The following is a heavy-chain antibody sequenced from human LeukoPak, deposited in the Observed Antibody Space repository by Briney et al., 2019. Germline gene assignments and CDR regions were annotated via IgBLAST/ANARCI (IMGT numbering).Heavy chain of an antibody. CDR2: ISSSSSYI. J-gene: IGHJ3*02. V-gene: IGHV3-21*01. Sequence: GGSLRLSCAASGFTFSSYSMNRVRQAPGKGLEWVSSISSSSSYIYYADSVKGRFTISRDNAKNSLYLQMNSLRAEDTAVYYCARVRGVAYYYGSGSIDAFDIWGQGTMVTVSS. D-gene: IGHD3-10*01. CDR1: GFTFSSYS. CDR3: ARVRGVAYYYGSGSIDAFDI.